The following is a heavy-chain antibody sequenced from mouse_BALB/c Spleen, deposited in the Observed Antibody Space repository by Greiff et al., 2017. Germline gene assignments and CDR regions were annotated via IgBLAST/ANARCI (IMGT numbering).Heavy chain of an antibody. V-gene: IGHV3-8*02. CDR3: ARWGYGNYLYAMDY. D-gene: IGHD2-10*02. Sequence: EVKLQQSGPSLVKPSQTLSLTCSVTGDSITSGYWNWIRKFPGNKLEYMGYISYSGSTYYNPSLKSRISITRDTSKNQYYLQLNSVTTEDTATYYCARWGYGNYLYAMDYWGQGTSVTVSS. CDR1: GDSITSGY. J-gene: IGHJ4*01. CDR2: ISYSGST.